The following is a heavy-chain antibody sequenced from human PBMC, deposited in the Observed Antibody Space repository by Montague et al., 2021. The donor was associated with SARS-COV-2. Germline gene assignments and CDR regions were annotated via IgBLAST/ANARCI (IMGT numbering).Heavy chain of an antibody. CDR1: GFTFSNFA. J-gene: IGHJ4*02. CDR3: ANHYSDGSGYPY. V-gene: IGHV3-23*01. D-gene: IGHD3-22*01. CDR2: ISGSGGST. Sequence: SLRLSCAASGFTFSNFAMSWFRQAPGKGLEWVSAISGSGGSTYYADSVKSRFTISRDNSKNRLYLQINSLSAEDTAVFYCANHYSDGSGYPYWGQGTLVTGSA.